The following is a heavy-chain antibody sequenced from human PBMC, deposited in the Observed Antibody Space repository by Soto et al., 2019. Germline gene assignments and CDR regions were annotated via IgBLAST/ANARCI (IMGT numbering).Heavy chain of an antibody. J-gene: IGHJ5*02. CDR1: GFTFSSYA. CDR3: PRVDVDTDMDNCFDT. Sequence: PGGSLRLSCAASGFTFSSYAMHWVRQAPGKGLEWVAVISYDGSNKYYADSVKGRFTISRDNSKNTLYLQMNSLRAEDTAVYYCPRVDVDTDMDNCFDTWGQGTLVTVSS. V-gene: IGHV3-30-3*01. D-gene: IGHD5-18*01. CDR2: ISYDGSNK.